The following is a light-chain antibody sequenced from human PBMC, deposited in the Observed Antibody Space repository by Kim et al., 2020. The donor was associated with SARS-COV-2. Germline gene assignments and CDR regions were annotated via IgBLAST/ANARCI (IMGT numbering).Light chain of an antibody. CDR2: SAF. CDR1: QDIRSD. CDR3: LQHNNYPWT. J-gene: IGKJ1*01. V-gene: IGKV1-17*01. Sequence: DIQMTQSPSSLSASVGDRVTITCRASQDIRSDLGWYQQKPGKAPKRLIYSAFNLQSGVPSRFSGSGSGTEFTLTISSLQPEDFATYYCLQHNNYPWTFGQGTKVDIK.